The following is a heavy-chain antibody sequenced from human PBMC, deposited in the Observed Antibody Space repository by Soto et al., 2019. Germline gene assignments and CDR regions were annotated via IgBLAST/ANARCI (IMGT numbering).Heavy chain of an antibody. Sequence: QVQLVQSGAEVKKPGSSVKVSCKAPGGTFSSYAISWVRQAPGQGLEWMGGIIPIFGTANYAQKFQGRVTITADESTRTAYMELSSLGSEDTAVYYRARAAQPYITGTTFWFDPWGQGTLVTVSS. CDR2: IIPIFGTA. CDR3: ARAAQPYITGTTFWFDP. V-gene: IGHV1-69*01. CDR1: GGTFSSYA. D-gene: IGHD1-7*01. J-gene: IGHJ5*02.